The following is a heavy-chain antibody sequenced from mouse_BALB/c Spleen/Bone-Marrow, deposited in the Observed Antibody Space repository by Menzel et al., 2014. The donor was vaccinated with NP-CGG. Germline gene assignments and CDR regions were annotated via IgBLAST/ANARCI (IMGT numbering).Heavy chain of an antibody. D-gene: IGHD1-1*02. CDR2: INPSSGYT. CDR3: ARDWTIPFAY. Sequence: VKVVESGAELARPGASVKMSCKASGYTFTSYTMHWVKQRPGQGLEWIGYINPSSGYTNYNQKFKDKATLTADKSSSTAYMQLSSLTSEDSAVYYCARDWTIPFAYRGQGTLVTVSA. V-gene: IGHV1-4*01. J-gene: IGHJ3*01. CDR1: GYTFTSYT.